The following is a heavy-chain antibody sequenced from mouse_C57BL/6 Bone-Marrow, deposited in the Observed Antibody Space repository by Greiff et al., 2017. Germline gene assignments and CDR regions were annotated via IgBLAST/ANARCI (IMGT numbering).Heavy chain of an antibody. J-gene: IGHJ3*01. CDR3: AGLNWAWFAY. V-gene: IGHV1-59*01. CDR1: GYPFTSSW. Sequence: QVQLKQPGAELVRPGTSVKLSCKASGYPFTSSWMHWVKQRPGQGLEWIGVIDPSDLYTNYNQKFKGKATLTLDTSSSTAYMQLSSLTSEDSAVYYCAGLNWAWFAYWGQGTLVTVSA. CDR2: IDPSDLYT. D-gene: IGHD4-1*01.